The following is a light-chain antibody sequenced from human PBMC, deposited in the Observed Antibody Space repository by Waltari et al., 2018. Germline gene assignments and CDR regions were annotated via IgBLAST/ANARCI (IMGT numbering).Light chain of an antibody. V-gene: IGLV1-44*01. J-gene: IGLJ2*01. CDR2: NNQ. Sequence: QSVLTQPPSASGTPGQRVTISCSGSTSNIGSNAVNWYQQLPGTAPKLLIYNNQQRPSGVPDRFSGSKSGTSASLAISGLQSEDEADYYCAAWDGSLDGVVFGGGTMLTVL. CDR1: TSNIGSNA. CDR3: AAWDGSLDGVV.